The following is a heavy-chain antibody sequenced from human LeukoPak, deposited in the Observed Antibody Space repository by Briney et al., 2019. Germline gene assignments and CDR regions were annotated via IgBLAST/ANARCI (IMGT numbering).Heavy chain of an antibody. CDR2: IRYDGSNK. V-gene: IGHV3-30*02. Sequence: GGSLRLSCAASGFTFSSYGMHWVRQAPGKGLEWVAFIRYDGSNKYYADSVKGRFTISRDNSKNTLYLQMNSLRAEDTAVYYCAKDREDSSGWMGGFDYWGQGTLVTVSS. CDR1: GFTFSSYG. CDR3: AKDREDSSGWMGGFDY. D-gene: IGHD6-19*01. J-gene: IGHJ4*02.